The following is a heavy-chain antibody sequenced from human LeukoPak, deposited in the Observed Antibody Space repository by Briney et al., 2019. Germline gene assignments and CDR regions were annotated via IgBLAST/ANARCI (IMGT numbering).Heavy chain of an antibody. V-gene: IGHV1-18*01. D-gene: IGHD3-10*01. CDR3: ARVYGSGSYYKNNWFDP. Sequence: VASVTVSCKASGYTFTSYGISWVRQAPGQGTEGMGWISAYNGNTNYAQKLQGRVTMTTDTSTSTAYMELRSLRSDDTAVYYCARVYGSGSYYKNNWFDPWGQGTLVTVSS. CDR2: ISAYNGNT. J-gene: IGHJ5*02. CDR1: GYTFTSYG.